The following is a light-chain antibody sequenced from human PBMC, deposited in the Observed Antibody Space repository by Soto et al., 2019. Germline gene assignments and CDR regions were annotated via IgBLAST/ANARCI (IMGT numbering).Light chain of an antibody. CDR3: AASDDSLNGVL. V-gene: IGLV1-44*01. CDR2: SNN. CDR1: GSNIGSYT. J-gene: IGLJ2*01. Sequence: QSVLTQPPSASGTPGQRVTISCSGSGSNIGSYTVSWYQQLPGAAPKLLIYSNNQRPSGVPDRFSGSKSGTSVSLGISGLQSEDEADYYCAASDDSLNGVLFGGGTKVTVL.